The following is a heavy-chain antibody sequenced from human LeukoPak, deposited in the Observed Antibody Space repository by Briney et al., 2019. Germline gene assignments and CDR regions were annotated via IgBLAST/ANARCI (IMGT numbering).Heavy chain of an antibody. CDR1: GYTFTSYG. J-gene: IGHJ4*02. CDR2: ISAYNGNT. CDR3: ARIPPYCTNGVCYDY. Sequence: GASVKVSCKASGYTFTSYGISWVRQARGQGLEWMGWISAYNGNTNYAQKLQGRVTMTTDTSTSTAYMELRSLRSDDTAVYYCARIPPYCTNGVCYDYWGQGTLVTVSS. V-gene: IGHV1-18*01. D-gene: IGHD2-8*01.